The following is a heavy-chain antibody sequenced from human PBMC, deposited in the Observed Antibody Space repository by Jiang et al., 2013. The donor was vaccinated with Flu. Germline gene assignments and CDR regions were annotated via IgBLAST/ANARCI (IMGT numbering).Heavy chain of an antibody. D-gene: IGHD3-10*01. CDR3: ARTHPTMDLFEV. V-gene: IGHV5-51*01. CDR1: YRFTNYV. Sequence: YRFTNYVDRLGAPDARKPGVDGIIWPGDADTRYSPSFEGHVTISADKYTNTAYLQWSSLKASDTAIYYCARTHPTMDLFEVWGQGTLVTVSS. CDR2: IWPGDADT. J-gene: IGHJ4*02.